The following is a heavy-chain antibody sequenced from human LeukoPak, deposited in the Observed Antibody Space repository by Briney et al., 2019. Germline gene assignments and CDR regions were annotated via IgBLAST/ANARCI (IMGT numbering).Heavy chain of an antibody. V-gene: IGHV4-34*01. CDR1: GGSFSGYY. Sequence: SETLSLTCAVYGGSFSGYYWSWIRQPPGKGLEWIGEINHSGSTNYNPPLKSRVTISVDTSKNQFSLKLSSVTAADTAVHYCARGVHYDSSGYPPEGVWGQGTTVTVSS. J-gene: IGHJ6*02. D-gene: IGHD3-22*01. CDR2: INHSGST. CDR3: ARGVHYDSSGYPPEGV.